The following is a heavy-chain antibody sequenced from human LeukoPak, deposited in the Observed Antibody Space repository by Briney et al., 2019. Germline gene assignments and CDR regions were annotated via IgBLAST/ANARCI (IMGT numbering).Heavy chain of an antibody. CDR1: GGSISSYY. CDR2: IYYSGST. CDR3: ARYVWGSYPTFEDY. D-gene: IGHD3-16*02. Sequence: TSETLPLTCTVSGGSISSYYWSWLRQPPGKGLEWIGYIYYSGSTNHNPSLKSRVTISVDTSKKQLSLKLSSVTAADTAVYFCARYVWGSYPTFEDYWGQGTLVTVSS. J-gene: IGHJ4*02. V-gene: IGHV4-59*01.